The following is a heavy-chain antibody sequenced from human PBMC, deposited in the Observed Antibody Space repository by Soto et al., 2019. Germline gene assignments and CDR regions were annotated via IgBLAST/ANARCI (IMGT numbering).Heavy chain of an antibody. V-gene: IGHV4-34*01. J-gene: IGHJ5*02. CDR2: INHSGST. Sequence: SETLSLTCAVYGGSFSGYYWTWIRQPPGTGLEWIGEINHSGSTNYNPSLKSRVTISVDTSKNQFSLKLTSVTAADTAVYYCAGGRVGRSCFDPWGQGTLVTVSS. CDR1: GGSFSGYY. CDR3: AGGRVGRSCFDP.